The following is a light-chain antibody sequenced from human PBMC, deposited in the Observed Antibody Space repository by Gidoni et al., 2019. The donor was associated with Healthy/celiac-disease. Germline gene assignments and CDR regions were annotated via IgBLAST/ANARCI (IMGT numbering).Light chain of an antibody. CDR3: QQYDNLPPSIT. CDR2: DAA. V-gene: IGKV1-33*01. Sequence: DIQMTQSPSSLSASVGDRVTITCQASQDISNYLNWYQQKPGKAPKLLIYDAANLETRVPSRFSGRGSGTDFTFPISSLQPEDIATYYCQQYDNLPPSITFGQGTRLEIK. CDR1: QDISNY. J-gene: IGKJ5*01.